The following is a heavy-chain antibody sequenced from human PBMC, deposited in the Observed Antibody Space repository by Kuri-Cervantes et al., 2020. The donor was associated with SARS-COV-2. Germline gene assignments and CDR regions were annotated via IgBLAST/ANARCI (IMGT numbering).Heavy chain of an antibody. V-gene: IGHV1-69*06. CDR3: ARDRIAPTGWDYYMDV. CDR2: IIPLFGTT. J-gene: IGHJ6*03. Sequence: SVKVSCKASGGTFSSYAVTWARQAPGQGLEWMGRIIPLFGTTIYAQKFRGRVTITADKSTNTAYMELSSLRSEDTAVYYCARDRIAPTGWDYYMDVWGKGTTVTVSS. CDR1: GGTFSSYA. D-gene: IGHD2-15*01.